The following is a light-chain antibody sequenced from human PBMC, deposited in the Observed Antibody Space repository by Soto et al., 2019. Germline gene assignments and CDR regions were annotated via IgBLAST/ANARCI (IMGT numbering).Light chain of an antibody. J-gene: IGKJ4*01. CDR2: DAS. CDR1: QSVSSY. CDR3: QQRSNWPALT. Sequence: ILVTQSPATLSLSPGEGATLSCRASQSVSSYLAWYQQKPGQAPRLLIYDASNRATGIPARFSGSGSGTDFTLTISSLEPEDFAVYYCQQRSNWPALTFGGGTKVDIK. V-gene: IGKV3-11*01.